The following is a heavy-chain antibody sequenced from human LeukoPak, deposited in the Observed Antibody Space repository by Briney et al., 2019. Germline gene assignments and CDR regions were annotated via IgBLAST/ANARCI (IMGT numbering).Heavy chain of an antibody. CDR2: INHSGRT. V-gene: IGHV4-34*01. J-gene: IGHJ3*02. CDR1: GGSFSGYY. CDR3: ARSGGTSARVNAFDI. Sequence: PSETLSLTCAVYGGSFSGYYWSWIRQPPGKGLEWIGEINHSGRTNYNPSLKSRVTISVDTSKNQFSLKLSSVTAADTAVYYCARSGGTSARVNAFDIWGQGTMVTVSS. D-gene: IGHD2-15*01.